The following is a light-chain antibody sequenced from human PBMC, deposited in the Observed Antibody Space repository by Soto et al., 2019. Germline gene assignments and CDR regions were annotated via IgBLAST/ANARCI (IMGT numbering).Light chain of an antibody. J-gene: IGKJ1*01. CDR3: QQRSNWPPTWT. CDR1: QSVNAY. Sequence: EVVLIQSPATLSLSPGERSTLSCRASQSVNAYLAWYQQKPGQAPRLLIYAASNRATGVPARFSGSGSGTDFTLTISSLEPEDFAVYYCQQRSNWPPTWTFGQGTKVDI. CDR2: AAS. V-gene: IGKV3-11*01.